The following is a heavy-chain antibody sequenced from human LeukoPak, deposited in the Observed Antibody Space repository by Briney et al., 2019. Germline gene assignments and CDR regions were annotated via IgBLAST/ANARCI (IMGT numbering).Heavy chain of an antibody. J-gene: IGHJ4*02. CDR1: GFTFSNFG. CDR3: AKGYYYDSGGYYQHFDH. D-gene: IGHD3-22*01. Sequence: PGGSLRLSCAASGFTFSNFGIHWVRQAPGKGLEWVALISYDGSNQYYADSVKGRFTISRDNSKSTLYLQMNSLRPEDTAVYCCAKGYYYDSGGYYQHFDHWGQGTLVTVSS. V-gene: IGHV3-30*18. CDR2: ISYDGSNQ.